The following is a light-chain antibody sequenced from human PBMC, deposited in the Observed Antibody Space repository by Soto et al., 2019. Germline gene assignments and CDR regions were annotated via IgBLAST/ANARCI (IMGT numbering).Light chain of an antibody. V-gene: IGKV3-20*01. J-gene: IGKJ1*01. Sequence: EIVLTQSPGSLSLSPGERATLSCRASQSVSSTFFAWYQQRPGQAPRLLMYGASSRATGIQERFSGSGSGTDFTLTISRLEPEDFAVYYCQQFDSSVTFGQGTKVEIK. CDR2: GAS. CDR3: QQFDSSVT. CDR1: QSVSSTF.